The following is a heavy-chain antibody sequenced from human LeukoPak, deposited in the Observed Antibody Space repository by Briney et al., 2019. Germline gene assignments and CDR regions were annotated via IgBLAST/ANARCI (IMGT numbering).Heavy chain of an antibody. J-gene: IGHJ3*02. CDR2: INYNGGP. D-gene: IGHD6-13*01. Sequence: SETLSLTCTVSGGSISNFFWGWIRQPPGKGLDWLGYINYNGGPNYNPSLTSRVTISVDTSKNQFSLKLTSVTAADTAVYYCAGDLDSSINAFDIWGQGTMVTVSS. V-gene: IGHV4-59*01. CDR1: GGSISNFF. CDR3: AGDLDSSINAFDI.